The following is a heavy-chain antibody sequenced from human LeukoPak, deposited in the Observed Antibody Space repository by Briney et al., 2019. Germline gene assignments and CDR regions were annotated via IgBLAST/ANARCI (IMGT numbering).Heavy chain of an antibody. CDR3: ARAQAGYFDFWSVYYNY. V-gene: IGHV3-53*01. J-gene: IGHJ4*02. CDR1: GFAVSSNH. D-gene: IGHD3-3*01. Sequence: GGSLRLSCAASGFAVSSNHMSWVRQAPGKGLEWVSVIYTGGSTYYADSVKGRFTISRDNSKNTLYLQMDSLRAEDTAVYYCARAQAGYFDFWSVYYNYWGQGTLVTVSS. CDR2: IYTGGST.